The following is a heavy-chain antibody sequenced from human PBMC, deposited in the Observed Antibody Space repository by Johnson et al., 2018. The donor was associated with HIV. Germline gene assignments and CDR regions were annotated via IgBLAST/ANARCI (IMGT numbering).Heavy chain of an antibody. CDR1: GFTFSSYA. CDR3: ARDNEDIVLVGAFDI. J-gene: IGHJ3*02. Sequence: VQLVESGGGVVQPGRSLRLSCAASGFTFSSYAMHWVRQAPGKWLEWVAVISYDGSNKYYADSVKGRFTISRDNSKNTLYLQMNSLRAEDTAVYYCARDNEDIVLVGAFDIWGQGTMVTVSS. CDR2: ISYDGSNK. D-gene: IGHD2-8*02. V-gene: IGHV3-30-3*01.